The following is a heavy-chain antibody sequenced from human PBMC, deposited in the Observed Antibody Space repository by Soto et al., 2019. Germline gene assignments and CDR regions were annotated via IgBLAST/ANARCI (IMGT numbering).Heavy chain of an antibody. V-gene: IGHV3-48*02. CDR3: ARLPKGSTVTS. CDR1: GFGSSDYS. Sequence: EVQLLESGGGLVHPGGSLRLSCVASGFGSSDYSMHWVRQAPGKGLEWVSYITSSGDSIYYADSIKGRFTVSRDNAKNSLFLQMNSLREEDTAVYYCARLPKGSTVTSWGQGTLVTVSS. CDR2: ITSSGDSI. J-gene: IGHJ4*02. D-gene: IGHD4-17*01.